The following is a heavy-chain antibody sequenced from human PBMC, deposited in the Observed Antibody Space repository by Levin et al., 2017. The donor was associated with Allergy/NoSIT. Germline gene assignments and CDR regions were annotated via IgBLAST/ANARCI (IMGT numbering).Heavy chain of an antibody. CDR2: IYHSGST. D-gene: IGHD3-10*01. J-gene: IGHJ4*02. CDR1: GGSISSSNW. CDR3: ARVNTMVQGRIYYFDY. Sequence: SQTLSLTCAVSGGSISSSNWWSWVRQPPGKGLEWIGEIYHSGSTNYNPSLKSRVTISVDKSKNQFSLKLSSVTAADTAVYYCARVNTMVQGRIYYFDYWGQGTLVTVSS. V-gene: IGHV4-4*02.